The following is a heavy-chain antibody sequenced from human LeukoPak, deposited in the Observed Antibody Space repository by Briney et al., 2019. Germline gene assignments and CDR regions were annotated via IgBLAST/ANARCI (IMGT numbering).Heavy chain of an antibody. J-gene: IGHJ4*02. V-gene: IGHV3-21*01. Sequence: GGSLRLSCAASGFTFSSYSMNWVRQAPGKGLEWVSSISSSSSYIYYADSVKGRFTISRDNAKNSLYLQMNSLRAEDTAVYYCARAQYCSSTSCHGFDYWGQGTLVTVSS. D-gene: IGHD2-2*01. CDR2: ISSSSSYI. CDR3: ARAQYCSSTSCHGFDY. CDR1: GFTFSSYS.